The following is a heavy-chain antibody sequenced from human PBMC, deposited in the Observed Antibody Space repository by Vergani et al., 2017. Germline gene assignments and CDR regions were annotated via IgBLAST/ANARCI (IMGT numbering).Heavy chain of an antibody. D-gene: IGHD2-2*01. CDR1: GFTFSSYS. Sequence: EVQLVESGGGLVQPGGSLRLSCAASGFTFSSYSMNWVRQAPGKGLEWVSYISSSSSTIYYADSVKGRFTISRDNAKNSLYLQMNSLRAEDTAVYYCASTLGYCSRTSCYDYWGQGTLVTVSS. CDR2: ISSSSSTI. J-gene: IGHJ4*02. V-gene: IGHV3-48*04. CDR3: ASTLGYCSRTSCYDY.